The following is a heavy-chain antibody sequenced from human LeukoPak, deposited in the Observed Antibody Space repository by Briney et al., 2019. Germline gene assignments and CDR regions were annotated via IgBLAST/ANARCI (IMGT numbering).Heavy chain of an antibody. J-gene: IGHJ4*02. CDR1: GGSISSYY. D-gene: IGHD3-10*01. CDR3: ASQTSGAPFDY. Sequence: KSSETLSLTCTVSGGSISSYYWTWIRQPPGKGLEWIGYSSHSGYTNYNPSLKSRVTVSVDTSKTQFSLKLSSVTAADTAVYYCASQTSGAPFDYWGQGTLVTVSS. V-gene: IGHV4-59*08. CDR2: SSHSGYT.